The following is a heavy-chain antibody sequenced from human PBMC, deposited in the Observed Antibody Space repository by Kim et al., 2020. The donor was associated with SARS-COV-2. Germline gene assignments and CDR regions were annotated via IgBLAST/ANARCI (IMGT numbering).Heavy chain of an antibody. Sequence: SETLSLTCTVSGDSISSGGYYWSWIRQHPGKGLEWIGYIYYSGSTYYNPALTSRVTISVDMSKNQFSLKLSSVTAAATAVYYCARAPELSGPNWFDPWGQGTLVTVSS. CDR3: ARAPELSGPNWFDP. CDR1: GDSISSGGYY. J-gene: IGHJ5*02. V-gene: IGHV4-31*03. D-gene: IGHD3-16*02. CDR2: IYYSGST.